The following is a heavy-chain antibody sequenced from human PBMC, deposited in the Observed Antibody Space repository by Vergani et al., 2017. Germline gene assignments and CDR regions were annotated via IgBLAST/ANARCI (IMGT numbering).Heavy chain of an antibody. CDR3: VRVKGSNWNDHLYDI. CDR1: GFTFSDHY. V-gene: IGHV3-72*01. J-gene: IGHJ3*02. D-gene: IGHD1-1*01. Sequence: EMQLVESGGGLVQPGGSLRLSCAASGFTFSDHYMDWVRQAPGKGLEWVGRTRNKANSYTTEYAASVKGRFIVSRDASESSLYLQMNSLQTEDTALYYCVRVKGSNWNDHLYDIWGQGTLVTVSS. CDR2: TRNKANSYTT.